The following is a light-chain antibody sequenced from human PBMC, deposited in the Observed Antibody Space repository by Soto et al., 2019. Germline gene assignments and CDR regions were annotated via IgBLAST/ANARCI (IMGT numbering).Light chain of an antibody. CDR3: QQRNSYPIT. V-gene: IGKV1-9*01. CDR1: QGISNY. CDR2: AAS. J-gene: IGKJ5*01. Sequence: SQLTLSSSSLSASVRHRVTITCRASQGISNYLAWYQQKPGKAPNLLIYAASALQSGVPARFSGSGSGTDFTLTISSLQPEDFATYYCQQRNSYPITFGQGTRLEI.